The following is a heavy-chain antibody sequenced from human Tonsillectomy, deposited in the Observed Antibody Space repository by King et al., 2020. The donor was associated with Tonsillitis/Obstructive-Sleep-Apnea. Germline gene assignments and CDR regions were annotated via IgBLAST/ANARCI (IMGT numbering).Heavy chain of an antibody. CDR1: GFSVTTNY. D-gene: IGHD2-15*01. J-gene: IGHJ4*02. Sequence: EVQLVESGGAWVQPGGSLKLSCAAPGFSVTTNYMSWVRQAPGRGLEWVSVIYSGGARFYADSVKGRFTISRHNSKNTLFLQMDSLKVEDTAIYYCARGGILNRQRGQGTLVTVSS. CDR3: ARGGILNRQ. CDR2: IYSGGAR. V-gene: IGHV3-53*04.